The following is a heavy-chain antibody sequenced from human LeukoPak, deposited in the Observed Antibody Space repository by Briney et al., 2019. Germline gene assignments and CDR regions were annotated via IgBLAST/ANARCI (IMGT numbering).Heavy chain of an antibody. Sequence: PGRSLRLSCAASGFTFDDYAMHWVRQAPGKGLEWVSGISWNSGSIGYADSVKGRFTISRDNAKNSLYLQMNSLRAEDTALYYCAKTHYYGSGSYYFDYWGQGTLVTVSS. CDR1: GFTFDDYA. CDR3: AKTHYYGSGSYYFDY. D-gene: IGHD3-10*01. J-gene: IGHJ4*02. CDR2: ISWNSGSI. V-gene: IGHV3-9*01.